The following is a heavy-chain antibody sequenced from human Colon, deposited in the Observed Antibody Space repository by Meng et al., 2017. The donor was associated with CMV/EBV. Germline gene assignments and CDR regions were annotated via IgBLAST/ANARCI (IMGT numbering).Heavy chain of an antibody. CDR3: SREVDYGGYIVLGY. CDR2: ISAFNGNT. Sequence: ASVKVSCKASGYPFTTYGISWVRQAPGQGLEWMGWISAFNGNTRYAQKVQGRVTMTRDTSTSTAYMELRSLRSDDTAVYYCSREVDYGGYIVLGYWGQGTLVTVSS. V-gene: IGHV1-18*01. D-gene: IGHD4-23*01. CDR1: GYPFTTYG. J-gene: IGHJ4*02.